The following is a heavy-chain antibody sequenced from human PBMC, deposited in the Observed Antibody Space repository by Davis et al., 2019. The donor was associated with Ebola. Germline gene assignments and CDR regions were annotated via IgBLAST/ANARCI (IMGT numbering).Heavy chain of an antibody. Sequence: GESLKISCAASGFTFSSYGMHWVRQAPGKGLEWVAVISYDGSNKYYADSVKGRFTISRDNSKNTLYLQMNSLRAEDTAVYYCAKDLGDCGGDCFYYYYYGMDVWGQGTTVTVSS. J-gene: IGHJ6*02. CDR2: ISYDGSNK. V-gene: IGHV3-30*18. CDR3: AKDLGDCGGDCFYYYYYGMDV. CDR1: GFTFSSYG. D-gene: IGHD2-21*02.